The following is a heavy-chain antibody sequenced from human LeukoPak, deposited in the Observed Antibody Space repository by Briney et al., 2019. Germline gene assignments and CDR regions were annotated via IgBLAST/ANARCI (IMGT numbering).Heavy chain of an antibody. CDR3: ASHPWRSGRYYFDY. J-gene: IGHJ4*02. CDR2: IKQVGSEK. CDR1: GFTFSNYW. Sequence: GGSLTLSCAASGFTFSNYWMSCVRQAPGTGLEWVANIKQVGSEKYYVDSVTGRFTISRDNATNSLYLQMNSRRADDTAVYYCASHPWRSGRYYFDYWGQGTLVTVSS. D-gene: IGHD3-10*01. V-gene: IGHV3-7*01.